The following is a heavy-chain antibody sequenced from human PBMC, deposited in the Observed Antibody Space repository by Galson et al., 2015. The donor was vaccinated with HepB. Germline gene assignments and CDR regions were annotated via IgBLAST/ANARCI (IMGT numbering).Heavy chain of an antibody. CDR1: GFTFSSYT. D-gene: IGHD2-2*01. J-gene: IGHJ4*02. CDR3: RSGYCGSTSCYRGDY. CDR2: ISGSGDTT. V-gene: IGHV3-23*01. Sequence: SLRLSCAASGFTFSSYTMNWVRQAPGKGLKWVSGISGSGDTTFYADSVKGRFTISRDNSKNTLYLQMNSLRAEDTAVYYCRSGYCGSTSCYRGDYWGQGTLVTVSS.